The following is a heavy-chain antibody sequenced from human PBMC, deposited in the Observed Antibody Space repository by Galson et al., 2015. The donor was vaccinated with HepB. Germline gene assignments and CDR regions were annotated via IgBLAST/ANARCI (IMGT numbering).Heavy chain of an antibody. CDR1: GFTFNDYY. CDR2: ISSSSIYT. Sequence: SLRLSCAASGFTFNDYYMSWIRQAPGKGLEWISYISSSSIYTNYADSVKGRFTISRDNAKNSLYLQMNSLRAEDTAVYYCARSRLQSYNTGWYYGTRELTWFDPWGQGTLVTVSS. D-gene: IGHD6-19*01. V-gene: IGHV3-11*06. J-gene: IGHJ5*02. CDR3: ARSRLQSYNTGWYYGTRELTWFDP.